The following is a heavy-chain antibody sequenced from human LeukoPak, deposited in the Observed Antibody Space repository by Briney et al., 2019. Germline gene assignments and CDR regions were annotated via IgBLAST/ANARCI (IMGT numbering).Heavy chain of an antibody. CDR1: GYSISSVYY. V-gene: IGHV4-38-2*02. Sequence: PSETLSPTCTVSGYSISSVYYWGWIRQPPGEGLEWIGSIYHSGSTYYNPSLKSRVTISVDTSKNQFSLKLSSVTAADTAVYYCARGGEYFDYWGQGTLVTVSS. CDR2: IYHSGST. D-gene: IGHD3-10*01. CDR3: ARGGEYFDY. J-gene: IGHJ4*02.